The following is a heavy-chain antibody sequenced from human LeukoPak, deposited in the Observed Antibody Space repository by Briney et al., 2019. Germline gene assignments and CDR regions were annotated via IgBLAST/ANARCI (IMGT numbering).Heavy chain of an antibody. J-gene: IGHJ6*03. CDR1: GGTFSSYA. V-gene: IGHV1-69*05. CDR2: IIPIFGTA. Sequence: SVKVSCKASGGTFSSYAISWVRQAPGQGLEWIGGIIPIFGTANYAQKFQGRVTITTDESTSTAYMELRSLRSDDTAVYYCARVGSPWGSYFHYYYMDVWGKGTTVTVSS. D-gene: IGHD3-16*01. CDR3: ARVGSPWGSYFHYYYMDV.